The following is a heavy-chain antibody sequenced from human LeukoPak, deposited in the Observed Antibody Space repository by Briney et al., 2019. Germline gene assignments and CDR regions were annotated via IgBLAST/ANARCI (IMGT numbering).Heavy chain of an antibody. Sequence: SETLSLTCTVSGGSISSGGYYWSWIRQPSGKGLEWIGYIYHSGSTYYNPSLKSRATISVDTSKNQFSLKLSSVTAADTAVYYCARGEYSSGWFPFDYWGQGTLVTVSS. CDR2: IYHSGST. CDR3: ARGEYSSGWFPFDY. V-gene: IGHV4-30-2*01. J-gene: IGHJ4*02. CDR1: GGSISSGGYY. D-gene: IGHD6-19*01.